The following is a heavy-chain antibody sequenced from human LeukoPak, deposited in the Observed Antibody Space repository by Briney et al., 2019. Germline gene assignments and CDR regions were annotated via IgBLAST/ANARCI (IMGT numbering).Heavy chain of an antibody. Sequence: GGSLRLSCAAPRFTFSSYWMSWVRQAPGKGLEWVANIKQDGSEKNYVDSVKGRFTISRDNAKNSLYLQMNSLRAEDTAVYYCVRDLDSVAFFWGQGTLVTVSS. CDR1: RFTFSSYW. J-gene: IGHJ4*02. V-gene: IGHV3-7*01. D-gene: IGHD1-1*01. CDR3: VRDLDSVAFF. CDR2: IKQDGSEK.